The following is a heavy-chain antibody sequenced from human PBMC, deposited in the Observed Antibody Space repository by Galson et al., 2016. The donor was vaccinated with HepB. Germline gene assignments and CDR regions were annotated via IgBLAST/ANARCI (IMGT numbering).Heavy chain of an antibody. D-gene: IGHD3-10*01. J-gene: IGHJ4*02. V-gene: IGHV3-21*01. CDR3: ATETMPSGRFGELSY. CDR2: IDASNNYI. Sequence: SLRLSCAASGFTFNIYSMNWVRQAPGKGLEWVSFIDASNNYIYYADSVQGRFTISRDNAKNSLYLQMSSLRAEDTAVYYCATETMPSGRFGELSYWGQGTLVTVSS. CDR1: GFTFNIYS.